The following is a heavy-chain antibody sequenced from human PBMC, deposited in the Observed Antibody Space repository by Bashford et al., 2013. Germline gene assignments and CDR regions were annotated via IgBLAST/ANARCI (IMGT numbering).Heavy chain of an antibody. V-gene: IGHV4-34*01. CDR2: INHSGST. J-gene: IGHJ6*02. CDR3: ARGPFWSGYTRRGQNGMDV. CDR1: WGPSVVYY. D-gene: IGHD3-3*01. Sequence: SETLSLTLRCLWWGPSVVYYWSWIRQPPGKGLEWIGEINHSGSTNYNPSLKSRVTISVDTSKNQFSLKLSSVTAADTAVYYCARGPFWSGYTRRGQNGMDVWGQGTTVTPSP.